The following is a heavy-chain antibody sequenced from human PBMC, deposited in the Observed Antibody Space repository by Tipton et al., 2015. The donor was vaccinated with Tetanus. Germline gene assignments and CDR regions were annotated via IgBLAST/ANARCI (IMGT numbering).Heavy chain of an antibody. V-gene: IGHV4-39*01. CDR3: ARHQSGYFTPFDY. D-gene: IGHD3-3*01. Sequence: TLSLTCTVSGASIRGGTFYWGWIRQPPGKGLEWIGSIYESGDTYYIPSFKSRVTISVDTSTNQFSLTLNSMAAADTGVYYCARHQSGYFTPFDYWGQGKLVTVSS. CDR1: GASIRGGTFY. CDR2: IYESGDT. J-gene: IGHJ4*02.